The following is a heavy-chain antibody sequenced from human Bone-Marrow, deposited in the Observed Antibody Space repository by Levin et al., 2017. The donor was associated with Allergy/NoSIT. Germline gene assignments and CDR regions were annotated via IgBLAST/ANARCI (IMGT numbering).Heavy chain of an antibody. J-gene: IGHJ4*02. D-gene: IGHD3-10*01. Sequence: SVKVSCKASGFTFTSSAVQWVRQARGQRLEWIGWIVVGSGNTNYAQKFQERVTITRDMSTSTAYMELSSLRSEDTAVYYCAAGPGSGSYYIWEEYYFDYWGQGTLVTVSS. CDR3: AAGPGSGSYYIWEEYYFDY. V-gene: IGHV1-58*01. CDR1: GFTFTSSA. CDR2: IVVGSGNT.